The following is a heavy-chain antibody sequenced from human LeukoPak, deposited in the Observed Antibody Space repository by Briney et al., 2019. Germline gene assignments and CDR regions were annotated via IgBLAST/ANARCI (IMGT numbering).Heavy chain of an antibody. J-gene: IGHJ4*02. V-gene: IGHV3-30*02. Sequence: GGSLRLSCAASGFTFSSYGMHRVRQAPGKGLEWVAFIRYDGSNKYYADSVKGRFTISRDNSKNTLYLQMNSLRAEDTAVYYCAKDLNRYQLLYYFDYWGQGTLVTVSS. CDR3: AKDLNRYQLLYYFDY. CDR2: IRYDGSNK. D-gene: IGHD2-2*01. CDR1: GFTFSSYG.